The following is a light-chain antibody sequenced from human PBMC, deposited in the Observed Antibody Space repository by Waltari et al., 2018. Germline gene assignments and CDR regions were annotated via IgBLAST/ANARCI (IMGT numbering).Light chain of an antibody. Sequence: DIVMTQSPDSLAVSLGDRATINCKSSQSVLYSSNNQNYLAWFQQKPGQPPHLLIYWASTRESGVPDRFSGSGSGTDFTLTISSLQLEDFATYYCQQSYNAPYTFGQGTNVEIK. J-gene: IGKJ2*01. CDR1: QSVLYSSNNQNY. CDR2: WAS. CDR3: QQSYNAPYT. V-gene: IGKV4-1*01.